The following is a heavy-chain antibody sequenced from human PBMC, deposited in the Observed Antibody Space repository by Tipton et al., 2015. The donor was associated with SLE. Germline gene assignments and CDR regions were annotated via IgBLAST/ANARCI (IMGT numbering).Heavy chain of an antibody. D-gene: IGHD2-2*02. J-gene: IGHJ3*02. Sequence: GLVKPSETLSLTCGVSGGSFSGSHCSWIRQAPVKGLEWLGEANQIGTTKINPSLKSRVSISVDRSKNQFSLNLRSVTAADTAVYYCARDRDIVLEPVPIPPAFDIWGQGTMVTVSS. CDR3: ARDRDIVLEPVPIPPAFDI. CDR1: GGSFSGSH. CDR2: ANQIGTT. V-gene: IGHV4-34*01.